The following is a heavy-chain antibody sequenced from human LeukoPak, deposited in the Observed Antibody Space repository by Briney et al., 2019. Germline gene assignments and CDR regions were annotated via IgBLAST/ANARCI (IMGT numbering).Heavy chain of an antibody. CDR2: INYTGGT. J-gene: IGHJ6*03. CDR1: GGSLSGYY. CDR3: ARELTEIARISAMDV. Sequence: KPSETLSLTCAVHGGSLSGYYWSWIRQSPGKGLEWIGEINYTGGTNYSPSLGSRVTISVDTSTNQLSLNLTSVTAADTAVYYCARELTEIARISAMDVWGKGTTVTVSS. D-gene: IGHD5-24*01. V-gene: IGHV4-34*01.